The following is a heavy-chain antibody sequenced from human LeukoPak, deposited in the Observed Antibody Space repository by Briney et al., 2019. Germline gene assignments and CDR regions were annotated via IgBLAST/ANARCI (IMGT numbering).Heavy chain of an antibody. J-gene: IGHJ6*02. CDR3: AKDWGLPYYDSSGYQSRDYYYGMDV. CDR2: ISGSGGST. V-gene: IGHV3-23*01. Sequence: GGSLRLSCAASGFTFSSYAMSWVRQAPGKGLEWVSAISGSGGSTYYADSVKGRFTISRDNSKNTLYLQMNSLRAEDTAVYYCAKDWGLPYYDSSGYQSRDYYYGMDVWGQGTTVTVSS. CDR1: GFTFSSYA. D-gene: IGHD3-22*01.